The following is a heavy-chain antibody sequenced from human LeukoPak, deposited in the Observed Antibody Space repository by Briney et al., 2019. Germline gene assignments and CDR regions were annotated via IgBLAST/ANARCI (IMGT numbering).Heavy chain of an antibody. V-gene: IGHV3-53*01. CDR1: GFTVSSNY. D-gene: IGHD2-2*01. Sequence: PGGSLRLSCAASGFTVSSNYMSWVRQAPGKGLEWVSVIYSGGSTYYADSVKGRFTISRDNSKNTPYLQMNSLRAEDTAVYYCARFGRASHIDYWGQGTLVTVSS. J-gene: IGHJ4*02. CDR3: ARFGRASHIDY. CDR2: IYSGGST.